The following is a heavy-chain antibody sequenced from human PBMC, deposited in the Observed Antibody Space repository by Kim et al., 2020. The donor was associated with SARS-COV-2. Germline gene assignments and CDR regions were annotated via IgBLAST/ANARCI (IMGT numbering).Heavy chain of an antibody. CDR2: IYYSGST. Sequence: SETLSLTCTVSGGSISSSSYYWGWIRQPPGKGLEWIGSIYYSGSTYYNPSLKSRVTISVDTSKNQFSLKLSSVTAADTAVYYCARDVIIAAAGNLNWFDPWGQGTLVTVSS. V-gene: IGHV4-39*07. D-gene: IGHD6-13*01. CDR1: GGSISSSSYY. CDR3: ARDVIIAAAGNLNWFDP. J-gene: IGHJ5*02.